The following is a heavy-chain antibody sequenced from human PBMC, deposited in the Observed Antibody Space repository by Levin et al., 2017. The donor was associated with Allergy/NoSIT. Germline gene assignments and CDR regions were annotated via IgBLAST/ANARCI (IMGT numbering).Heavy chain of an antibody. V-gene: IGHV3-66*02. Sequence: GGSLRLSCAASGFTVSSNYMSWVRQAPGKGLEWVSVIYSGGSTYYADSVKGRFTISRDNSKNTLYLQMNSLRAEDTAVYYCARDCHYGSGSYYKGECGYWGQGTLVTVSS. CDR2: IYSGGST. CDR1: GFTVSSNY. CDR3: ARDCHYGSGSYYKGECGY. J-gene: IGHJ4*02. D-gene: IGHD3-10*01.